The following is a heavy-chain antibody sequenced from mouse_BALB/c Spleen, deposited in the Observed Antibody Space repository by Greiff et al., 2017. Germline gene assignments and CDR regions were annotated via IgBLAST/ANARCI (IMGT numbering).Heavy chain of an antibody. V-gene: IGHV3-2*02. CDR2: ISYSGST. Sequence: EVQRVESGPGLVKPSQSLSLTCTVTGYSITSDYAWNWIRQFPGNKLEWMGYISYSGSTSYNPSLKSRISITRDTSKNQFFLQLNSVTTEDTATYYCARKEAGSYAMDYWGQGTSVTVSS. D-gene: IGHD3-2*02. J-gene: IGHJ4*01. CDR1: GYSITSDYA. CDR3: ARKEAGSYAMDY.